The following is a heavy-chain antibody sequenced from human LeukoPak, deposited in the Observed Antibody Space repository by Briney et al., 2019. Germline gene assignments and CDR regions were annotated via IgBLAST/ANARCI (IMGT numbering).Heavy chain of an antibody. CDR2: ISGSGPYM. Sequence: GGTLRLSCAASGFTFSSYGMSWVRQAPGKGLEWVSAISGSGPYMLYADSVKHRFTISRDNTKNLLYLEMNSLRAEDTAMYFCVRDVGAVRGEVYFDYWGQGTLVTVSS. J-gene: IGHJ4*02. CDR1: GFTFSSYG. CDR3: VRDVGAVRGEVYFDY. V-gene: IGHV3-21*03. D-gene: IGHD3-10*01.